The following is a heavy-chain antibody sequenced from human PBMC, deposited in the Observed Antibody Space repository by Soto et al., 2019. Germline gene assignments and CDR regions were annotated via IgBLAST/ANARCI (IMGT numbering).Heavy chain of an antibody. Sequence: ASVKVSCKASGYTFTTYAMHWVRQAPGQGLEWMAWINAGNGNTRYSPKFQGRVTISRDTSASTAYMDLSSLRSEDTAVYYCARGIATGQLDPWGQGTLVTVSS. V-gene: IGHV1-3*01. CDR1: GYTFTTYA. D-gene: IGHD2-15*01. CDR3: ARGIATGQLDP. CDR2: INAGNGNT. J-gene: IGHJ5*02.